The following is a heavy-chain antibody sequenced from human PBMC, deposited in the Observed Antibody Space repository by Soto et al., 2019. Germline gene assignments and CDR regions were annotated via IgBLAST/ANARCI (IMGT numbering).Heavy chain of an antibody. CDR1: GFTFRLHA. J-gene: IGHJ3*02. D-gene: IGHD1-26*01. V-gene: IGHV3-21*01. CDR2: ISSNSGYI. Sequence: EVQLVESGGGLVKPGGSLRLSCAASGFTFRLHAMNWVRQAPGKGLEWVSYISSNSGYIYYADSVKGRFTISRDNAQKSLYLQMDSLRVEDTAVYYCARDYTVWELRGAAFEIWGLGTKVTVSS. CDR3: ARDYTVWELRGAAFEI.